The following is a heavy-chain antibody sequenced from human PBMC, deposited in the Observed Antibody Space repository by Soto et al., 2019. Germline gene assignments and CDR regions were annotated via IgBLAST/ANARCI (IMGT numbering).Heavy chain of an antibody. CDR1: GGSISTYY. V-gene: IGHV4-4*07. J-gene: IGHJ6*02. D-gene: IGHD6-13*01. Sequence: SETLSLTCTVSGGSISTYYWSWIWQPAGKGLEWIGRIDTSGNTNYNPSLKSRVTMSVDTSKKQFSLKLTSVTAADTAVYYCARYSSNWFQTEGMDVWGQGTTVTVSS. CDR2: IDTSGNT. CDR3: ARYSSNWFQTEGMDV.